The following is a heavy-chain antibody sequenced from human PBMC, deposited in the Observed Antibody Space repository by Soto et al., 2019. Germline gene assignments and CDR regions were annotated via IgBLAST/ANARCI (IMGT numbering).Heavy chain of an antibody. CDR3: AKFLGGIPARPFDS. D-gene: IGHD6-6*01. CDR2: ISGSAITT. V-gene: IGHV3-11*01. CDR1: GFTFSDSY. Sequence: QVQLVESGGGLVKPGGSVRLSCAASGFTFSDSYMSWVRQAPGKGLEWVSYISGSAITTSHADSVKGRFTISRDNGKSSVYLQMDSLRAEDTAVYYCAKFLGGIPARPFDSWGQGTLVTVSS. J-gene: IGHJ4*02.